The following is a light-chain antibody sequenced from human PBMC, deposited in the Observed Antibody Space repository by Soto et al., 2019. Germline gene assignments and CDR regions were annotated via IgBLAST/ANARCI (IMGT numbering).Light chain of an antibody. CDR2: RAS. J-gene: IGKJ2*01. Sequence: EIVMTQSPATLSVSPGERATLSCRASQSVSNNLAWYRQTPGQAPRLLIYRASTRATGIPARFSGSGSGTEFTLIISSLQSEDSAVYYCQQYNDWPPSYTFGQGTKLEIK. CDR3: QQYNDWPPSYT. V-gene: IGKV3-15*01. CDR1: QSVSNN.